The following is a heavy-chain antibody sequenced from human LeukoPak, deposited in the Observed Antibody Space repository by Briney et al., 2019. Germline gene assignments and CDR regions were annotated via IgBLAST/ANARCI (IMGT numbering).Heavy chain of an antibody. V-gene: IGHV1-3*01. CDR1: GYTFTSYA. D-gene: IGHD1-14*01. CDR2: INAGNGNT. Sequence: ASVKVSCKASGYTFTSYAMHWVRQAPGQRLEWMGWINAGNGNTKYSQSFQGRVTITRDTSASTAYMELSSLRSEDTAMYFCARYAASTEFDYWGQGTLVTVSS. J-gene: IGHJ4*02. CDR3: ARYAASTEFDY.